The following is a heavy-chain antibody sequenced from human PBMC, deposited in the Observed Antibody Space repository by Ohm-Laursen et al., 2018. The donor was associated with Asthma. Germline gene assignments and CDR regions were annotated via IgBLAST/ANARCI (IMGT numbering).Heavy chain of an antibody. Sequence: GSLRLSCTASGFTFRRYAMPWVRQAPGKGLEGVPSIRAVRSFIYYAGSVRGRFTTSRVNTKNSLYLQMTNLKAEDTTVYYCAGGAWSGSGCYWYFDLWGRGTLVTVSS. V-gene: IGHV3-21*01. D-gene: IGHD6-19*01. J-gene: IGHJ2*01. CDR2: IRAVRSFI. CDR3: AGGAWSGSGCYWYFDL. CDR1: GFTFRRYA.